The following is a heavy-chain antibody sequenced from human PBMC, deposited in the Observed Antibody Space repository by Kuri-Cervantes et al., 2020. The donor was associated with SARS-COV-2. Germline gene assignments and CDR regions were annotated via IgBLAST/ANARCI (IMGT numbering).Heavy chain of an antibody. V-gene: IGHV4-30-4*01. CDR1: GGSISSGDYY. J-gene: IGHJ4*02. CDR2: IYYSGTT. CDR3: ARDRISGYLYFLDY. D-gene: IGHD5-12*01. Sequence: CTVSGGSISSGDYYWSWIRQPPGKGLEWIGFIYYSGTTSYNPSLKSRVTMSVDTSKNQFSLKLSSVTAADTAVYYCARDRISGYLYFLDYWGRGTLVTVSS.